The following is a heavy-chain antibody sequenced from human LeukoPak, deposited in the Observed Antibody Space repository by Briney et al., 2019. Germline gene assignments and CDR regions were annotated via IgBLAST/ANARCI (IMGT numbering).Heavy chain of an antibody. CDR1: GGSFSDYH. CDR3: ARSSLLTVTTSYNWFDP. CDR2: IYTSGST. Sequence: SETLSLTCAVYGGSFSDYHWSWIRQPAGKGLEWIGRIYTSGSTNYNPSLKSRVTMSVDTSKNQFSLKLSSVTAADTAVYYCARSSLLTVTTSYNWFDPWGQGTLVTVSS. V-gene: IGHV4-59*10. D-gene: IGHD4-17*01. J-gene: IGHJ5*02.